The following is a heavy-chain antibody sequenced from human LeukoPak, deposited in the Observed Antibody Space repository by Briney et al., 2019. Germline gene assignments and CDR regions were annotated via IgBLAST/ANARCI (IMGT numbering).Heavy chain of an antibody. CDR2: IYHSGST. J-gene: IGHJ4*02. V-gene: IGHV4-30-2*01. CDR1: GGSISSGGYS. Sequence: SETLSLTCAVSGGSISSGGYSWSWIRQPPGKGLEWIGYIYHSGSTYYNPSLKSRVTISVDRSKNQFSLKLSSVTAADTAVYYCARGERWLVPRIDYWGQGTLVTVSS. D-gene: IGHD6-19*01. CDR3: ARGERWLVPRIDY.